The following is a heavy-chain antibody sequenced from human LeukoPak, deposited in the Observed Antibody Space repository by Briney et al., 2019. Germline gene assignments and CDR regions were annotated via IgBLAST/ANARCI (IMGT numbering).Heavy chain of an antibody. CDR3: AKVAKYYYGSETYYFFEH. V-gene: IGHV3-48*03. J-gene: IGHJ4*02. CDR1: GFTFSSYE. CDR2: ISRSAITI. Sequence: GGSLRLSCAASGFTFSSYEMNWVRQAPGKGLEWVSSISRSAITIYYADSVKGRFTISRDNAKNSLYLQMNSLRVEDTAVFYCAKVAKYYYGSETYYFFEHWGQGTPVTASS. D-gene: IGHD3-10*01.